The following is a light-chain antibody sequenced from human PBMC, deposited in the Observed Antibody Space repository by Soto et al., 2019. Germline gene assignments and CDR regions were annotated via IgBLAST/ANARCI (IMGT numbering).Light chain of an antibody. CDR1: QSVTSSC. J-gene: IGKJ3*01. Sequence: EIVLTQSPATLSLSPGERATLSCTASQSVTSSCLAWYQRKPGQAPRLLIHTTSTRATDIPDRFSGSGSGTDFTLTISRQQPEDFAVYYCQQCGGSPLFSFGPGTRVD. V-gene: IGKV3-20*01. CDR3: QQCGGSPLFS. CDR2: TTS.